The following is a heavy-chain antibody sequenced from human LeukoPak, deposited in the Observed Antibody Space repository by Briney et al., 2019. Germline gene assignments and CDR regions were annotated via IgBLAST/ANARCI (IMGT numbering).Heavy chain of an antibody. CDR3: AREALRFPQFDP. Sequence: PGGSLRLSCAASGFNFDAYAMHWVRQAPGKGLQWVSLISADGGSTYYGDSVKGRFTISRDNSKNSLYLQMNSLRAEDTAVYYCAREALRFPQFDPWGQGTLVTVSS. J-gene: IGHJ5*02. CDR2: ISADGGST. D-gene: IGHD3-3*01. V-gene: IGHV3-43*02. CDR1: GFNFDAYA.